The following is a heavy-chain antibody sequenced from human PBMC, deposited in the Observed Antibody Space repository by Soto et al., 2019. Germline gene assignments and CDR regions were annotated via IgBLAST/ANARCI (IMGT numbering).Heavy chain of an antibody. J-gene: IGHJ6*02. CDR1: GFTFSSYG. V-gene: IGHV3-30*18. CDR3: AKSNLASHYDYYYGMDV. CDR2: ISYDGTNK. Sequence: QVQLVESGGGVVQPGGSLRLSCAASGFTFSSYGMHWVRQAPGKGLEWMAVISYDGTNKYYADSVKGRFTISRDESSNTLHLHMNSLSAEDTAVYYCAKSNLASHYDYYYGMDVWGQGTTVTVSS. D-gene: IGHD1-7*01.